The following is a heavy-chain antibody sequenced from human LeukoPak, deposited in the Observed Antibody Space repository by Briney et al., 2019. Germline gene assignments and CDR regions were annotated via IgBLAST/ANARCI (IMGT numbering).Heavy chain of an antibody. CDR2: IYHSGST. J-gene: IGHJ4*02. CDR1: GGSISSGGYY. CDR3: ASALRIYFDY. Sequence: SETLSLTCTVSGGSISSGGYYWSWIRQPPGKGLEWIGYIYHSGSTYYNPSLKSRVTISVDRSKNQFPLKLSSVTAADTAVYYCASALRIYFDYWGQGTLVTVSS. V-gene: IGHV4-30-2*01.